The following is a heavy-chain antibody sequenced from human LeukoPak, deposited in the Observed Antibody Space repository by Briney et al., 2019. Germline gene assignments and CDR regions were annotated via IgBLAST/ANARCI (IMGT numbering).Heavy chain of an antibody. V-gene: IGHV3-7*01. D-gene: IGHD1-26*01. Sequence: GGSLRLSCAVSGFTFSSYWMSWVRQAPGKGLEWVANIKQDGSEKYYVDSVKGRFTISRDNAKNSLYLQMNSLRAEDTAVYYCARDKIVGATIFDYWGQGTLVTVSS. J-gene: IGHJ4*02. CDR2: IKQDGSEK. CDR1: GFTFSSYW. CDR3: ARDKIVGATIFDY.